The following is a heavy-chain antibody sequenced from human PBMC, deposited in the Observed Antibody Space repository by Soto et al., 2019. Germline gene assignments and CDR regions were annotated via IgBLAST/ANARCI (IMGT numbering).Heavy chain of an antibody. Sequence: QVQLVESGGGVVQPGRSLRLSCAASGFTFSSYAMHWVRQAPGKGLEWVAVISYDGSNKYYADSVKGRFTISRDNYKNTLYLQMNSLRAEDTAVYYCARERGSSSWYEGDYYYYYGMDVWGQGTTVTVSS. CDR3: ARERGSSSWYEGDYYYYYGMDV. D-gene: IGHD6-13*01. CDR2: ISYDGSNK. CDR1: GFTFSSYA. V-gene: IGHV3-30-3*01. J-gene: IGHJ6*02.